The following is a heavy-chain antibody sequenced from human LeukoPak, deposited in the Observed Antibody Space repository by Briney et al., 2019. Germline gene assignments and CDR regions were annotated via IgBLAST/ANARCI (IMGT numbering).Heavy chain of an antibody. V-gene: IGHV1-69*13. CDR2: IIPIFGTA. J-gene: IGHJ3*02. Sequence: ASVKVSCKASGGTFSSNAFSWVRQAPGQGLEWMGGIIPIFGTANYAQKFQGRVTITAHESTSTAYMELSSLRSEDTAVYYCARGPEGGLVIRNAFDIWGQGTMVTVSS. D-gene: IGHD3/OR15-3a*01. CDR3: ARGPEGGLVIRNAFDI. CDR1: GGTFSSNA.